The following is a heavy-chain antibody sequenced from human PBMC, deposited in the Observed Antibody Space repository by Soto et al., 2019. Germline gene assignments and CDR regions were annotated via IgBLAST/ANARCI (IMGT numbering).Heavy chain of an antibody. D-gene: IGHD3-22*01. V-gene: IGHV1-69*13. CDR1: GGTFSSYA. CDR3: ARTTYYYDSSGSGPYYYYYYGMDV. J-gene: IGHJ6*02. CDR2: IIPIFGTA. Sequence: SVKVSCKASGGTFSSYAISWVRQAPGQGLEWMGGIIPIFGTANYAQKFQGRVTITADESTSTAYMELSSLRSEDTAVYYCARTTYYYDSSGSGPYYYYYYGMDVWGQGTTVTVSS.